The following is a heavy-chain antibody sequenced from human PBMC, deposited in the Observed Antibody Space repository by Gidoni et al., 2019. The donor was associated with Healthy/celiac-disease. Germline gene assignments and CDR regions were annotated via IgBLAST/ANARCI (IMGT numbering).Heavy chain of an antibody. J-gene: IGHJ6*03. CDR2: IIPIFGTA. Sequence: QVQLVQSGAEVKKPGSSVKVSCKASGGTFSSYAISWVRQAPGQGLEWMGGIIPIFGTANYAQKFQGRVTITADESTSTAYMELSSLRSEDTAVYYCARVPRAYGSGSYEKYYYYMDAWGKGTTVTVSS. CDR1: GGTFSSYA. V-gene: IGHV1-69*01. CDR3: ARVPRAYGSGSYEKYYYYMDA. D-gene: IGHD3-10*01.